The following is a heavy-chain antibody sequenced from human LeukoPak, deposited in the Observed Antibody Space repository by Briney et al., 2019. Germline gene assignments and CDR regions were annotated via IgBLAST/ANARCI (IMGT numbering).Heavy chain of an antibody. CDR1: GGSFSGYY. V-gene: IGHV4-34*01. CDR3: AIHIVVVPAAKKKNWFDP. J-gene: IGHJ5*02. D-gene: IGHD2-2*01. CDR2: INHSGST. Sequence: SETLSLTCAVYGGSFSGYYWSWIRQPPGKGLEWVGEINHSGSTNYNPSLKSRVTISVDTSKNQFSLKLSSVTAADTTVYYCAIHIVVVPAAKKKNWFDPWGQGTLVTVSS.